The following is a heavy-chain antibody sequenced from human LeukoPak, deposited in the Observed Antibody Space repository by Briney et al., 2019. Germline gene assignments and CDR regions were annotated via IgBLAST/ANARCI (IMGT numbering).Heavy chain of an antibody. CDR2: IYYSGST. CDR1: GGSISSYY. V-gene: IGHV4-59*01. CDR3: ARASTYYYDSSGYYFFDY. Sequence: SETLSLTCTVSGGSISSYYWSWIRQPPGKGLEWIGYIYYSGSTNYNPSLKSRVTISVDTSKNQFSLKLSSVTAADTAVYYCARASTYYYDSSGYYFFDYWGQGTLVTASS. J-gene: IGHJ4*02. D-gene: IGHD3-22*01.